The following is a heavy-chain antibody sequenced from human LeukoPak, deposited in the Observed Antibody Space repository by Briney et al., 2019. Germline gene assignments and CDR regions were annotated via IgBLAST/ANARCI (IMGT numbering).Heavy chain of an antibody. V-gene: IGHV1-24*01. Sequence: VASVKVSCKVSGYTLTELSMHWVRQAPGKGLAWMGGFDPEDGETIYAQKFQGRVTMTEDTSTDTAYMELSSLRSEDTAVYYCATRLAYCGGDCYSAEYFQHWGQGTLVTVSS. D-gene: IGHD2-21*02. J-gene: IGHJ1*01. CDR1: GYTLTELS. CDR2: FDPEDGET. CDR3: ATRLAYCGGDCYSAEYFQH.